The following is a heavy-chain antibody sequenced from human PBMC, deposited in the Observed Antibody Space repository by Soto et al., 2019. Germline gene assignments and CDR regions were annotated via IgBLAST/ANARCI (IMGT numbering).Heavy chain of an antibody. Sequence: QVQLVESGGGVVQPGRSLRLSCEASGFIFSGYAMHWVRQAPGKGLEWVAVISYDGNTQYYADSVRGRFTVSRDNSNNMLYVQMDNLRDDDTAMYYCAKETNAYEINYWGQGTLVTVSS. J-gene: IGHJ4*02. CDR3: AKETNAYEINY. D-gene: IGHD3-9*01. CDR1: GFIFSGYA. V-gene: IGHV3-30-3*01. CDR2: ISYDGNTQ.